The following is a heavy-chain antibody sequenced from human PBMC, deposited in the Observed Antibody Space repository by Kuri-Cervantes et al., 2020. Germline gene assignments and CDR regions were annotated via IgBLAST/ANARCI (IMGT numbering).Heavy chain of an antibody. J-gene: IGHJ4*02. CDR1: GYTFTSYD. CDR3: ARSRRVELWKGFDY. Sequence: ASVKVSCKASGYTFTSYDINWVRQVTGQGLEWMGWMNPNSGNTGYAQKFQGRVTMTRNTSISTAYMELSSLRSEDTAVYYSARSRRVELWKGFDYWGQGTLVTVSS. D-gene: IGHD1-7*01. CDR2: MNPNSGNT. V-gene: IGHV1-8*01.